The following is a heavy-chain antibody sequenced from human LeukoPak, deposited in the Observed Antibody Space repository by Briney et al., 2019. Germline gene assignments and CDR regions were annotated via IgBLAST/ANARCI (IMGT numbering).Heavy chain of an antibody. CDR1: GFTFRTYA. CDR3: ARDPNGDYIGAFDF. Sequence: TGGSLRLSCTASGFTFRTYAMIWVRQAPGKGLEWVSAIRAGGDTTVYADAVRGRFTISRDNSNNALYLQMNELRADDTAVYYCARDPNGDYIGAFDFWGQGTMVTVSS. CDR2: IRAGGDTT. J-gene: IGHJ3*01. V-gene: IGHV3-23*01. D-gene: IGHD4-17*01.